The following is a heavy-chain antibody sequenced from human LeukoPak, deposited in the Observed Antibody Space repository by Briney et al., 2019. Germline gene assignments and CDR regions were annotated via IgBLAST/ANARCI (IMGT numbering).Heavy chain of an antibody. J-gene: IGHJ4*02. D-gene: IGHD6-13*01. Sequence: SETLSLTCTVSGGSVSSGSYYWSWIRQPPGKGLEWIGYIYYSGSTNYNPSLKSRVTISVDTSKNQFSLKLSSVTAADTAVYYCAREEMAAAGPPLGPTPYWGQGTLVTVSS. V-gene: IGHV4-61*01. CDR2: IYYSGST. CDR1: GGSVSSGSYY. CDR3: AREEMAAAGPPLGPTPY.